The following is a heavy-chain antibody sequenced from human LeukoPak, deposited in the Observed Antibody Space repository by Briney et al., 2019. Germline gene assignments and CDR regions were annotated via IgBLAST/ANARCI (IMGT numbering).Heavy chain of an antibody. CDR3: ARDGTVTAGPFDP. V-gene: IGHV3-33*01. CDR1: GIPFSSFG. Sequence: PGRSLRLSCAAPGIPFSSFGMHWLRQAPGKGLEWVAFIWYDGSNKYNADSVKGRFTISRDNSKNTLYLQMNSLTAEDTAVYYCARDGTVTAGPFDPWGGGTLVTVPP. D-gene: IGHD4-17*01. J-gene: IGHJ5*02. CDR2: IWYDGSNK.